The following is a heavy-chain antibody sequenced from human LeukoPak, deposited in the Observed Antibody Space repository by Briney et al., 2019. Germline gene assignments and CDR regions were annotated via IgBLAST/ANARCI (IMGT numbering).Heavy chain of an antibody. CDR1: GFTFSSYG. D-gene: IGHD5-18*01. CDR3: AKEHRDGYSYGQGLDY. Sequence: GGSLRLSRAASGFTFSSYGLHWVRQAPGKGPEWVAVISYDGSNKYYADSVKGRFTISRDNSKNTLYLQMNSLRAEDTAVYYCAKEHRDGYSYGQGLDYWGQGTLVTVSS. CDR2: ISYDGSNK. V-gene: IGHV3-30*18. J-gene: IGHJ4*02.